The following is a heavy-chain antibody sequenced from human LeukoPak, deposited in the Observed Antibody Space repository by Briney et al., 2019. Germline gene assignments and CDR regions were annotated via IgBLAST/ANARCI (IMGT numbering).Heavy chain of an antibody. D-gene: IGHD3-9*01. CDR2: IDTSDSYT. CDR3: ARLSYYDILTGYYTSYFHY. CDR1: GSIFTSYW. J-gene: IGHJ4*02. V-gene: IGHV5-10-1*01. Sequence: GGSLQISCQGSGSIFTSYWISGGRQVHGKGLEWVGRIDTSDSYTNYSPSFQGHVTISADKSISTAYLQWSSLKASDTAMYYCARLSYYDILTGYYTSYFHYWGQGTLVTVSS.